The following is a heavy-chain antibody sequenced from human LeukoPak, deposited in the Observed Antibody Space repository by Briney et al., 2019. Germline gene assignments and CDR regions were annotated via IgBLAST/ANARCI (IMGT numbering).Heavy chain of an antibody. CDR2: SRNKANSFST. CDR1: GFTFSDHY. CDR3: ARLGWFCFDY. V-gene: IGHV3-72*01. D-gene: IGHD2-15*01. J-gene: IGHJ4*02. Sequence: GGSLRLSCATSGFTFSDHYMDWVRQAPGKGLEWVGRSRNKANSFSTVYAASVQGRFTVSRDDSKNSLYLQMNSLKTEDTAVYYCARLGWFCFDYWGQGTLVTVSS.